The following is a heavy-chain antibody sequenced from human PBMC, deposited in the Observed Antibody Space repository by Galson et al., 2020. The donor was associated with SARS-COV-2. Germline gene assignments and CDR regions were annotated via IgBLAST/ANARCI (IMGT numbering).Heavy chain of an antibody. CDR2: INHSGTT. V-gene: IGHV4-34*01. D-gene: IGHD3-9*01. CDR3: ARAPDVDILTGDYADGFDI. J-gene: IGHJ3*02. Sequence: SETLSLTCAVYGGSSSGYCWSWIRQPPGKGLEWIGEINHSGTTNYNPSLKSRITMSVDMSKNQFSLKLSSVTAADTAVYYCARAPDVDILTGDYADGFDIWGQGTMVTVSS. CDR1: GGSSSGYC.